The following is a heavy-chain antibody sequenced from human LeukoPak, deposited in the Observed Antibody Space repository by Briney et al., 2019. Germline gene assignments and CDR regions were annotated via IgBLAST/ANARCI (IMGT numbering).Heavy chain of an antibody. Sequence: GGSLRLSCAASGFTFSSYAMGWVRQAPGKGLEWVSAISGSGGSTYYADSVKGRFTISRDNSKNTLYLQMNSLRAEDTAVYYCAKDPGVGQQWLIAFDYWGQGTLVTVSS. CDR1: GFTFSSYA. D-gene: IGHD6-19*01. CDR3: AKDPGVGQQWLIAFDY. J-gene: IGHJ4*02. V-gene: IGHV3-23*01. CDR2: ISGSGGST.